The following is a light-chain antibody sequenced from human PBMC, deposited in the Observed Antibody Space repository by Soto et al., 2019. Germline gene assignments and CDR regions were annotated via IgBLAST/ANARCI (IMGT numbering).Light chain of an antibody. Sequence: EIVLTQSPGTLSLSPGERATLSCRASQSVSSSYLAWYQQKPVQAPRLLIYGASSRATGIPDMFSGSGSGTEFTLTISRLEPEDFAVNYCQHYGSSPPITFGQGTRLEIK. V-gene: IGKV3-20*01. CDR2: GAS. CDR1: QSVSSSY. CDR3: QHYGSSPPIT. J-gene: IGKJ5*01.